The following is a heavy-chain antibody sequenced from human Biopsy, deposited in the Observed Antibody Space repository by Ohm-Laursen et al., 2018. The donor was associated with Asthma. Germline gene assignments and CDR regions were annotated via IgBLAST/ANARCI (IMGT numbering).Heavy chain of an antibody. J-gene: IGHJ4*02. CDR1: GGSISSIFYY. V-gene: IGHV4-39*01. CDR3: ARRGGVRRYFDY. Sequence: ETLSLTCTVSGGSISSIFYYWGWIRQPPGKGLEWIGNIYKSGQVYYNLSLKSRVTISVDTPKNQFSLKLSSVTAADTAVYFCARRGGVRRYFDYWGQGTLVTVSS. D-gene: IGHD3-16*01. CDR2: IYKSGQV.